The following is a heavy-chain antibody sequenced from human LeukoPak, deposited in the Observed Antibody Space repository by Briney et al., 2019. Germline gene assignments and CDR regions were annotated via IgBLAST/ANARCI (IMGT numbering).Heavy chain of an antibody. J-gene: IGHJ3*02. CDR1: GYTFTGYY. CDR2: INPNSGGT. CDR3: ARPSPGSTSWAAFDI. Sequence: ASVKVSCKASGYTFTGYYMHWVRQAPGQGLEWMGWINPNSGGTNYAQKFQGRVTITRNTSISTAYMELSSLRSEDTAVYYCARPSPGSTSWAAFDIWGQGTMVTVSS. D-gene: IGHD2-2*01. V-gene: IGHV1-2*02.